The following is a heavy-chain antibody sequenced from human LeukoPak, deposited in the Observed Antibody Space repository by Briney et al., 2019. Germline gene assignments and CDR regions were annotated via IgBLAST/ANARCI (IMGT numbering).Heavy chain of an antibody. J-gene: IGHJ4*02. CDR2: ISYDGSNK. CDR1: GFTFSSYG. CDR3: ARDKSALGISTGSRFDS. D-gene: IGHD3-16*01. Sequence: GGSLRLSCAASGFTFSSYGMHWVRQAPGKGLEWVAVISYDGSNKYYADSVKGRFTISRDNSKNTLYLQMNSLRAEDTAVYYCARDKSALGISTGSRFDSWGQGTLVTVSS. V-gene: IGHV3-30*03.